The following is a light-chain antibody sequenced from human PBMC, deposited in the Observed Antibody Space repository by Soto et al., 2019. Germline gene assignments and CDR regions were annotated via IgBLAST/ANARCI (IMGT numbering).Light chain of an antibody. CDR1: SSDFGSYNP. J-gene: IGLJ1*01. CDR3: CSYAGTSTPYV. Sequence: QSALTQPASVSGFPGRSITISCTGTSSDFGSYNPVSWYQQHPGKAPKLMIYEVSKRPSGVSNRFSGSKSGNTASLTISGLQAEDEADYYCCSYAGTSTPYVFGTGTKVTVL. CDR2: EVS. V-gene: IGLV2-23*02.